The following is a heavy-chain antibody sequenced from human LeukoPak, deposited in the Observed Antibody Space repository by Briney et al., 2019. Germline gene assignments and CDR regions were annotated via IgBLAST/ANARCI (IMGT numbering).Heavy chain of an antibody. D-gene: IGHD4-17*01. CDR1: GFTFSTYA. CDR3: AKSGDMSTVTDLDY. V-gene: IGHV3-23*05. Sequence: AGSLRLSCAASGFTFSTYAMTWVRQAPGKGLEWVSSIGSDNKPNYSESVKGRFTISRVKSKNTLYLQVNSVGAEDTALYYCAKSGDMSTVTDLDYWGQGTLVTVSS. J-gene: IGHJ4*02. CDR2: IGSDNKP.